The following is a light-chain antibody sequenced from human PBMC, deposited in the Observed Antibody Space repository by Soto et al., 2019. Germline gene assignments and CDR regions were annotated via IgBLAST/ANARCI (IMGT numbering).Light chain of an antibody. CDR1: SSDVGSYNR. Sequence: QSVLTQPPSVSGSPGQSVTISCTGTSSDVGSYNRVSWYQQPPGTAPKLMIYDVTKRPSGVPDRISGSKSGNTASLTISGLQAEDEADYYCCSYAGSYSWVFGGGTKLTVL. V-gene: IGLV2-18*02. CDR2: DVT. J-gene: IGLJ2*01. CDR3: CSYAGSYSWV.